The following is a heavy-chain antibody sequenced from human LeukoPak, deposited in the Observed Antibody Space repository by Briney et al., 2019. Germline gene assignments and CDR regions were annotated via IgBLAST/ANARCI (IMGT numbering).Heavy chain of an antibody. D-gene: IGHD3-22*01. V-gene: IGHV1-8*03. Sequence: ASVKVSCKASGGTFSSYAISWVRQAPGQGLEWMGWMNPNSGNTGYAQKFQGRVTITRNTSISTAYMELSSLRSEDTAVYYCARLLYDSSGYYGYWGQGTLVTVSS. CDR1: GGTFSSYA. CDR2: MNPNSGNT. J-gene: IGHJ4*02. CDR3: ARLLYDSSGYYGY.